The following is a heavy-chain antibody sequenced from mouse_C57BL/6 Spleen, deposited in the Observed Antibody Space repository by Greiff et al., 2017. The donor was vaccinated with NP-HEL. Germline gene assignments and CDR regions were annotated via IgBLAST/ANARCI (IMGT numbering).Heavy chain of an antibody. J-gene: IGHJ3*01. Sequence: QVQLQQTGAELVMPGASVKLSCKASGYTFTSYWMHWVKQRPGQGLEWIGEIDPSDSYTNYNQKFKGKSTLTVDKSSSTAYMQLSSLTSEDSAVYYCARSKDYGSSDGFAYWGQGTLVTVSA. CDR1: GYTFTSYW. D-gene: IGHD1-1*01. CDR3: ARSKDYGSSDGFAY. CDR2: IDPSDSYT. V-gene: IGHV1-69*01.